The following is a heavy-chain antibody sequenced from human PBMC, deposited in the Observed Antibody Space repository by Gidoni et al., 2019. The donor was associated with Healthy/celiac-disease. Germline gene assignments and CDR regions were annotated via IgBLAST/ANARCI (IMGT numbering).Heavy chain of an antibody. Sequence: QVQLQESGPGLVKPSETLSPTCTVSAGSISSYYWSWIRQPPGKGVEWIGYIYYSGSTNYNPSLKSRVTISVDTSKNQFSLKLSSVTAADTAVYSCARADSSGQYYFDYWGQGTLVTVSS. CDR2: IYYSGST. CDR1: AGSISSYY. D-gene: IGHD3-22*01. J-gene: IGHJ4*02. V-gene: IGHV4-59*01. CDR3: ARADSSGQYYFDY.